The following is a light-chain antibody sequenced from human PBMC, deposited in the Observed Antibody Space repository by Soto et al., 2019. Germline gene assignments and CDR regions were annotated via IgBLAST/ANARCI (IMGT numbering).Light chain of an antibody. V-gene: IGLV2-11*01. CDR1: SGDVAGYNY. CDR3: AAWDDSLSGVV. CDR2: DVT. J-gene: IGLJ2*01. Sequence: QSALTQPRSVSGSPGQSVTISCTGTSGDVAGYNYVSWYQLHPGKAPKLMIYDVTKRPSGVPDRFSGSKSGTSASLAISGLRSEDEADYYCAAWDDSLSGVVFGGGTKLTVL.